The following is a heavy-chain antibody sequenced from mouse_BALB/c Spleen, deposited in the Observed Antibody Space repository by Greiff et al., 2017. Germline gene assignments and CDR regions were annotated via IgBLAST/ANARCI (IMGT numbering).Heavy chain of an antibody. CDR2: IWSGGST. D-gene: IGHD1-1*01. Sequence: VQLQQSGPGLVQPSQSLSITCTVSGFSLTSYGVHWVRQSPGKGLEWLGVIWSGGSTDYNAAFISRLSISKDNSKSQVFFKMNSLQANDTAIYYCARNRYGSSPYYYAMDYWGQGTSVTVSS. CDR1: GFSLTSYG. V-gene: IGHV2-2*02. J-gene: IGHJ4*01. CDR3: ARNRYGSSPYYYAMDY.